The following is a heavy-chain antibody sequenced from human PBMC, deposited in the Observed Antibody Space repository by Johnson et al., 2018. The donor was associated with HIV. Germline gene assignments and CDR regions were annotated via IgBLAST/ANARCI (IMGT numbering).Heavy chain of an antibody. CDR3: ARGGIIHDAFDI. J-gene: IGHJ3*02. CDR1: GFTFTSFS. V-gene: IGHV3-30*04. Sequence: MQLVESGGGVVQPGRSLTLSCAASGFTFTSFSMHWVRQTPGKGLEWVAVILYDGTVEKYADSVKGRFTISRDNSKNTVSLQMNSLRPEDTAVYYCARGGIIHDAFDIWGQGTMVTVSS. CDR2: ILYDGTVE. D-gene: IGHD1-1*01.